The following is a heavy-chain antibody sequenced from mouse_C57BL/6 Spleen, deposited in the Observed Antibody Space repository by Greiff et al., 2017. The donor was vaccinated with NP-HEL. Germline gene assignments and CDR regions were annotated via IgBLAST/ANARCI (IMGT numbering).Heavy chain of an antibody. V-gene: IGHV1-72*01. CDR1: GYTFTSYW. J-gene: IGHJ1*03. D-gene: IGHD1-1*01. CDR3: ATIYYGSSYPHWYFDV. CDR2: IDPNSGGN. Sequence: QVQLQQPGAELVKPGASVKLSCKASGYTFTSYWMHWVKQRPGRGLEWIGRIDPNSGGNKYNEKFKSKATLNVDKPSSTAYMQLSSLTSEDSAVYYCATIYYGSSYPHWYFDVWGTGTTVTVSS.